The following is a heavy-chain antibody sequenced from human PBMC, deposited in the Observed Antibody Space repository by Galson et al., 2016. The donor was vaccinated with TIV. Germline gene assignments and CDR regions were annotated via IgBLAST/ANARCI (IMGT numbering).Heavy chain of an antibody. CDR2: MNPNSGNT. D-gene: IGHD4-17*01. CDR3: ARSGDYGDY. Sequence: SVKASCKASGYTFTSYDINWVRQATGQGLEWMGWMNPNSGNTGYAQKFRGRVTMTRNTSVRTAYMELGSLRSEDTAVYYCARSGDYGDYWGQGTLVTVSS. CDR1: GYTFTSYD. J-gene: IGHJ4*02. V-gene: IGHV1-8*02.